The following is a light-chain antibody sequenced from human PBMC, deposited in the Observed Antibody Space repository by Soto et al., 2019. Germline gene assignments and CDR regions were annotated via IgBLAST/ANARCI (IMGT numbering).Light chain of an antibody. Sequence: QSALTQPHSVSGSPGQAVTISCTGTNSDVGRYNSVSWYQQFPGKAPQLIISAVRQRPSGVPDRFSGSKSGNTASLTISGLQTDDEADYFCFSYTANDNWVFGGGTKLTVL. J-gene: IGLJ3*02. CDR1: NSDVGRYNS. V-gene: IGLV2-11*01. CDR3: FSYTANDNWV. CDR2: AVR.